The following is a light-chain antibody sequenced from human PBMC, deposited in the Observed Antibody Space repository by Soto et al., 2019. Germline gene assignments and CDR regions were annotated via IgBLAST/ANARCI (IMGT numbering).Light chain of an antibody. CDR2: GAS. CDR3: QQYGTSLVHT. J-gene: IGKJ2*01. Sequence: EIVLTQSPGTLSLSPGERVTLFCRASQSVSSSYLAWYQQKPGQSPRLLIYGASSRATGIPDRFSGSGSGTDFTLTISRLEPEDFALYYCQQYGTSLVHTFGQGTKLEIE. CDR1: QSVSSSY. V-gene: IGKV3-20*01.